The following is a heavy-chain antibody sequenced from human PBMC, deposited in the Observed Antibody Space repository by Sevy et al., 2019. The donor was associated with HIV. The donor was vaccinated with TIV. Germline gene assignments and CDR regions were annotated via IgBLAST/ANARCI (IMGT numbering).Heavy chain of an antibody. Sequence: GGSLRLSCAASGFTFSNAWMSWVRQAPGKGLEWVGRIKSKTDGGTTDYAAPVKGRFTISRDDSKNTPYLQMNSLKTEDTAVYYCTTEVTFGGVIVTPDPLDYWGQGTLVTVSS. CDR2: IKSKTDGGTT. CDR1: GFTFSNAW. CDR3: TTEVTFGGVIVTPDPLDY. V-gene: IGHV3-15*01. J-gene: IGHJ4*02. D-gene: IGHD3-16*02.